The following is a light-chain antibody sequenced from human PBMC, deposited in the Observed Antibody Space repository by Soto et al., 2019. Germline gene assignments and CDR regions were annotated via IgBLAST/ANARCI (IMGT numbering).Light chain of an antibody. V-gene: IGKV3-15*01. J-gene: IGKJ1*01. CDR1: QSVSSSY. CDR2: DAS. Sequence: EIVLTQSPGTLSLSPGERATLSCRASQSVSSSYLSWYQQKPGQPPRLLIYDASTRATGIPSRFSGSGSGTEFTLTISSLKSEDFAVYYCQQYDNWPRTLGQGTKVDI. CDR3: QQYDNWPRT.